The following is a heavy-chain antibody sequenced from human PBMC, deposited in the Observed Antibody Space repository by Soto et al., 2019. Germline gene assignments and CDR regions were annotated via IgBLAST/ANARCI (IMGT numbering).Heavy chain of an antibody. CDR2: IYFSGNT. CDR1: GGSVSGGSYY. V-gene: IGHV4-61*01. D-gene: IGHD4-17*01. J-gene: IGHJ6*02. CDR3: TRDVDFGGEDV. Sequence: QVQLQESGPGRVKPSETLSLTCTVSGGSVSGGSYYWNWIRQPPGKGLEWIGYIYFSGNTNYNPSLKSRVTMSIDTSKNQFSLKLSSVTAADTAVYVCTRDVDFGGEDVWGQGTTVPVSS.